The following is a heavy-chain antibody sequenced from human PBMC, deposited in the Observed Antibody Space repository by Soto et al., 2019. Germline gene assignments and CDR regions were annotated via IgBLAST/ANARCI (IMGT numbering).Heavy chain of an antibody. Sequence: GWSLRLSCAASGFTFSSFAMSLVRQAPGKGLDWVSAISGSGGSTYSADSVKGRFTISRDNSKNTLYLQMSSLRAEDTAVYYCARGFSAGKRSPPDFWGQGSLVTVS. J-gene: IGHJ4*02. CDR1: GFTFSSFA. V-gene: IGHV3-23*01. CDR2: ISGSGGST. CDR3: ARGFSAGKRSPPDF. D-gene: IGHD6-13*01.